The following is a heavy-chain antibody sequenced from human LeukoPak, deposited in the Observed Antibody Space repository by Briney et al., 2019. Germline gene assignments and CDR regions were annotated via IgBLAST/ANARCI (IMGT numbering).Heavy chain of an antibody. Sequence: GASVKVSCKVSGYTLTELSMHWVRQAPGKGLEWMGGFYPEDGETIYAQKFQGRVTMTEDTSTDTAYMELSSLRSEDTAVYYCATGPDLHMVRGVIIDYYYYMDVWGKGTTVTVSS. CDR2: FYPEDGET. CDR3: ATGPDLHMVRGVIIDYYYYMDV. D-gene: IGHD3-10*01. CDR1: GYTLTELS. V-gene: IGHV1-24*01. J-gene: IGHJ6*03.